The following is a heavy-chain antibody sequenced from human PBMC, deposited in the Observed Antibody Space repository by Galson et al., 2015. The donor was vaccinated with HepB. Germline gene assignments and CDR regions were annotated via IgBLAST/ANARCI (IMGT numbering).Heavy chain of an antibody. D-gene: IGHD2-2*02. Sequence: SVKVSCKASGYTFTGYYMHWVRQAPGQGLEWMGWINPNSGGTNYAQKFRGRVTMTRDTSISTAYMELSRLRSDDTAVYYCARRRDIVVVPAAIRSAFDIWGQGTMVTVSS. CDR1: GYTFTGYY. J-gene: IGHJ3*02. CDR3: ARRRDIVVVPAAIRSAFDI. V-gene: IGHV1-2*02. CDR2: INPNSGGT.